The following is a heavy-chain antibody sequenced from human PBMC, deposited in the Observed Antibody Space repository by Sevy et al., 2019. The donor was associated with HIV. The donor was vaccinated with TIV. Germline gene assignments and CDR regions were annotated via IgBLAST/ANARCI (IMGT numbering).Heavy chain of an antibody. CDR2: ISGSGGST. D-gene: IGHD3-22*01. CDR1: GFTFSSYA. Sequence: GGSLRLSCAASGFTFSSYAMSWVRQAPGKGLEWVSAISGSGGSTYYADSVKGRFTISRDNSKNTLYLQMNSLRAEDTAVYYCAKDGYYDGSGYYHYYYYYYMDVWGKGTTVTVSS. J-gene: IGHJ6*03. CDR3: AKDGYYDGSGYYHYYYYYYMDV. V-gene: IGHV3-23*01.